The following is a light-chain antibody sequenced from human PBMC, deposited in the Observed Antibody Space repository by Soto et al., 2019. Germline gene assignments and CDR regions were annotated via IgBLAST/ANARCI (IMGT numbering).Light chain of an antibody. CDR2: DAS. J-gene: IGKJ4*01. CDR3: QQYSSSPLT. CDR1: QSVDSSY. Sequence: EIVMTQSPATLAVSPWERATLSCRASQSVDSSYLAWSQQKPGQAPRLLIYDASTRATGIPDRFTGSGSGTDFTLTISRLEPEDFAVYYCQQYSSSPLTFGGGTKVDI. V-gene: IGKV3-20*01.